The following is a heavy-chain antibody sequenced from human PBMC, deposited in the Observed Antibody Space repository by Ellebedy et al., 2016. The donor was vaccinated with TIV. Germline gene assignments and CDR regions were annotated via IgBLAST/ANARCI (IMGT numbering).Heavy chain of an antibody. D-gene: IGHD3-3*01. J-gene: IGHJ5*02. CDR3: TTYYDFWSATENWFDP. V-gene: IGHV3-15*04. CDR1: GFNFSKAW. Sequence: GGSLRLSXVASGFNFSKAWMGWVHQAPGKGLQWVGRIESKTDGGRPDYVAPVKGRFTISRDDSKNTMFLQMNSLKIDDTAMYYCTTYYDFWSATENWFDPWGQGTLVTVSS. CDR2: IESKTDGGRP.